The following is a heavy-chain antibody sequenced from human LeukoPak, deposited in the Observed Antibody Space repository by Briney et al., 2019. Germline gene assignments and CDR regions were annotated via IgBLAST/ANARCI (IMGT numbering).Heavy chain of an antibody. CDR1: GFTFSSYW. Sequence: QPGGSLRLSCAASGFTFSSYWMSWVRQAPGKGLEWVANIKQDGSEKYYVDSVKGRFTISRDNAKNSLYLQMNSLRAEDTAVYYCARAYGYNSNWFDPWGQGTLVTVSS. J-gene: IGHJ5*02. V-gene: IGHV3-7*02. CDR3: ARAYGYNSNWFDP. D-gene: IGHD5-24*01. CDR2: IKQDGSEK.